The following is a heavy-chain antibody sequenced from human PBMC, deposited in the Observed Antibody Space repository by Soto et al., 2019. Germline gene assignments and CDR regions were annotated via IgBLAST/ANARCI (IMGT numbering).Heavy chain of an antibody. Sequence: SETLSLTCAVYGGSFSGYYWSWIRQTPGKGPEWIGEINHSGSTNYNPSLKSRVTISVDTSKNQFSLKLSSVTAADTAVYYCARGLSIAAAGVAFDIWGQGTMVTVSS. V-gene: IGHV4-34*01. D-gene: IGHD6-13*01. J-gene: IGHJ3*02. CDR3: ARGLSIAAAGVAFDI. CDR1: GGSFSGYY. CDR2: INHSGST.